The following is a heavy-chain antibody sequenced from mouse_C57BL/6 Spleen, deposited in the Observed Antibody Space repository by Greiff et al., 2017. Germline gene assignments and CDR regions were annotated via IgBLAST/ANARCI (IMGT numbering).Heavy chain of an antibody. Sequence: QVQLQQSGAELVKPGASVKLSCKASGYTFTEYTIHWVKQRPGQGLEWIGWVYPGSGSIKYNEKFKDKATLTADKSSSTVYMELSRLTSEDSAVYFCARHEDDYGSSYYAMDYWGQGTSVTVSS. V-gene: IGHV1-62-2*01. CDR2: VYPGSGSI. CDR1: GYTFTEYT. CDR3: ARHEDDYGSSYYAMDY. J-gene: IGHJ4*01. D-gene: IGHD1-1*01.